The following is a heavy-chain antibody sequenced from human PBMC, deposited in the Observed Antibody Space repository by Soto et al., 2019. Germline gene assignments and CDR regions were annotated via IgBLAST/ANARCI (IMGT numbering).Heavy chain of an antibody. Sequence: EGQLVESGGGLVRPGGSLRLSCAASGFTFSDAWLSWVRQAPGKGLEWVGHIKSKTDGGTTDYAAPLKGRFTISRDDSKDTLHLQMNSRKTEDTALYYCTTGGHYFGDWGQGTLVTVSS. J-gene: IGHJ4*02. CDR2: IKSKTDGGTT. D-gene: IGHD3-10*01. V-gene: IGHV3-15*01. CDR3: TTGGHYFGD. CDR1: GFTFSDAW.